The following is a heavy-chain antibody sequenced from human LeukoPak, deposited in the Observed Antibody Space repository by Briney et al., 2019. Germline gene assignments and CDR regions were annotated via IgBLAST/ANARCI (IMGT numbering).Heavy chain of an antibody. V-gene: IGHV3-11*01. Sequence: PGGSLRLSCAASGFTFSDYYTSWIRQAPGKGLEWVSYISSSGSTIYYADPVKGRFTISRDNAKNSLYLQMNSLRAEDTAVYYCARDRRHLRGYFDLWGRGTLVTVSS. CDR2: ISSSGSTI. J-gene: IGHJ2*01. CDR3: ARDRRHLRGYFDL. CDR1: GFTFSDYY.